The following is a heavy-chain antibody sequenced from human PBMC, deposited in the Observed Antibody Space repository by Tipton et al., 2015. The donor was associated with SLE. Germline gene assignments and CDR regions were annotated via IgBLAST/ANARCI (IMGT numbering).Heavy chain of an antibody. CDR3: ARHVTYYGSGRVWFDP. V-gene: IGHV4-59*08. CDR1: GGSISSYY. J-gene: IGHJ5*02. D-gene: IGHD3-10*01. Sequence: LRLSCTVSGGSISSYYWSWIRQPPGKGLEWIGYIYYSGSTNYNPSLKSRVTISVDTSKNQFSLKLSSVTAADTAVYYCARHVTYYGSGRVWFDPWGQGTLVTVSS. CDR2: IYYSGST.